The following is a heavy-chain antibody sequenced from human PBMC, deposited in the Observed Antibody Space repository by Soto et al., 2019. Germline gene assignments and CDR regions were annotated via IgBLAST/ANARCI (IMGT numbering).Heavy chain of an antibody. CDR2: RYYSEST. V-gene: IGHV4-31*02. CDR1: GGSITTGGYY. Sequence: TSEPLSLTCTVSGGSITTGGYYWSWIRQLPGKGLEWIGHRYYSESTYYNPSLKSRVSISLDTSKNQFSLKLSFVTAADTAMYYCARTKCSGGSCYSWSLDYWGQGTPVTVSS. CDR3: ARTKCSGGSCYSWSLDY. J-gene: IGHJ4*02. D-gene: IGHD2-15*01.